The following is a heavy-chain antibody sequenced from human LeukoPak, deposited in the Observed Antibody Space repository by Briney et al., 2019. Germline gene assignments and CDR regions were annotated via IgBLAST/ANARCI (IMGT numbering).Heavy chain of an antibody. CDR3: ARDRWYYYYGMDV. Sequence: ASVKVSCKASGYTFITHGISWVRQAPGQGLEWMGWISAYKGNIKYAQKLQGRVTMTTDTSTSTAYMELRSLRSDDTAVYYCARDRWYYYYGMDVWGQGTTVTVSS. V-gene: IGHV1-18*04. CDR2: ISAYKGNI. J-gene: IGHJ6*02. D-gene: IGHD4-23*01. CDR1: GYTFITHG.